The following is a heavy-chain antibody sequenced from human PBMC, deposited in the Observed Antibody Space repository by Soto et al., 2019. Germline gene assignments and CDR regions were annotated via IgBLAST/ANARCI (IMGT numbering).Heavy chain of an antibody. V-gene: IGHV3-23*01. Sequence: VQLLESGGGLVQPGGSLRLSCAASGFTFSSYAMSWVRQAPGKGLEWVSAISGSGGSTYYADSVKGRFTISRDNSKTTLYLQMNSLRAEDTAVYYCAKDQEGYCSSTSCLDAFDIWGQGTMVTVSS. CDR1: GFTFSSYA. J-gene: IGHJ3*02. CDR2: ISGSGGST. D-gene: IGHD2-2*01. CDR3: AKDQEGYCSSTSCLDAFDI.